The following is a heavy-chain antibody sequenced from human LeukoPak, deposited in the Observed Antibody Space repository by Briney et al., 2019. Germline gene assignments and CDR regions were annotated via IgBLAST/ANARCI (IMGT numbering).Heavy chain of an antibody. CDR2: LYYSGST. Sequence: PSETLSLTCTVSGGSISSYYWSWIRQPPGKGLEWIGYLYYSGSTNYNRSLKSRVTISVDTSKNQFSLKLSSVTAADTAVYYCASGYSYGYPGSWGQGTLVTVSS. CDR3: ASGYSYGYPGS. V-gene: IGHV4-59*01. J-gene: IGHJ5*02. CDR1: GGSISSYY. D-gene: IGHD5-18*01.